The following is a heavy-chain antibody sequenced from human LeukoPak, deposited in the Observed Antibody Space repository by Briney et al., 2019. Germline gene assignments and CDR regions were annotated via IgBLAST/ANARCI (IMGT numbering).Heavy chain of an antibody. CDR2: ISPGGGTT. V-gene: IGHV3-23*01. CDR1: GFSFGSEA. D-gene: IGHD3-9*01. J-gene: IGHJ6*02. CDR3: TRDLMDYDVSTGLHHYYMDV. Sequence: GGSLRLSCVVSGFSFGSEAMSWVRQAPGRGLEWVSSISPGGGTTYYADSVRGRFTISRDNAKNTLYLQMNTLRVEDTAVYYCTRDLMDYDVSTGLHHYYMDVWGQGTTVTVSS.